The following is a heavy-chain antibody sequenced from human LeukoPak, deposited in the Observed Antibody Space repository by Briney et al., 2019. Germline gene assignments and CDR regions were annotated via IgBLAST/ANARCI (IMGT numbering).Heavy chain of an antibody. CDR3: ARDGRTYCSSSSCLYYFYYYMDV. CDR1: GFTFDDYA. D-gene: IGHD2-2*01. CDR2: IQQDGSEK. Sequence: GGSLILSCAASGFTFDDYAMHWVRQAPGKGLEWVANIQQDGSEKDYVDSVKGRFTISRDNAENSLYLQMNSLRGEDTAVYYCARDGRTYCSSSSCLYYFYYYMDVWGKGTTVTVS. J-gene: IGHJ6*03. V-gene: IGHV3-7*01.